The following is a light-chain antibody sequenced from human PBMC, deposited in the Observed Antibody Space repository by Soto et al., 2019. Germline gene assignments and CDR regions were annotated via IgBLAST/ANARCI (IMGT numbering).Light chain of an antibody. CDR3: QQYGSSPLIT. Sequence: EIVLTQSPSTLSLSAGERATLSCRASQSVSSYLAWYQQKPGQAPRLLIYGTSTRATGIPASFSGSGSGTDFTLTISRLEPEDFAVYHCQQYGSSPLITFGQGTRLEIK. V-gene: IGKV3-20*01. CDR1: QSVSSY. CDR2: GTS. J-gene: IGKJ5*01.